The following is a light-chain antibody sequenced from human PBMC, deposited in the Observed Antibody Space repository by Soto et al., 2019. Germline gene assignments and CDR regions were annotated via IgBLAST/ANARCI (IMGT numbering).Light chain of an antibody. CDR2: EAT. J-gene: IGKJ5*01. V-gene: IGKV1-12*01. CDR1: QGLKF. Sequence: DIQMTQSPSSVSASVGDTVTITGRASQGLKFLAWYQQKPGKAPRLLIYEATNLQSVVPPRFSGMGSGTDFTLAISSLQPEDLETYFCQQANSFPITFGQGTRLEIK. CDR3: QQANSFPIT.